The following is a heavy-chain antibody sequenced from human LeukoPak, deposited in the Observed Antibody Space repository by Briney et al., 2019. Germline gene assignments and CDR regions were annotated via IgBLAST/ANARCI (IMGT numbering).Heavy chain of an antibody. CDR3: AREAVPDGMDV. D-gene: IGHD6-19*01. J-gene: IGHJ6*02. Sequence: SQTLSLTCTVSGGSISSGGSYWSWIRQHPGKGLEWIGYIYYSGSTYYNPSLKSRVTISVDTSKNQFSLKLSSVTTADTAVYYCAREAVPDGMDVWGQGTTVTVSS. CDR1: GGSISSGGSY. CDR2: IYYSGST. V-gene: IGHV4-31*03.